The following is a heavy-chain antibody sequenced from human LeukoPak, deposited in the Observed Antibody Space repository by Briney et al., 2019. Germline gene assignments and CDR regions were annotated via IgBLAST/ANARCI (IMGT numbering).Heavy chain of an antibody. CDR1: GGSMTSYC. V-gene: IGHV4-59*12. CDR2: ISASGTT. J-gene: IGHJ4*02. D-gene: IGHD2-8*02. CDR3: ASGYTNWWPLDY. Sequence: PSESLSLTCGVSGGSMTSYCWSWIRQAPGKGLEWIGYISASGTTNYNPSLGSRLSISMDASKNQFSSSLTSVTAADTAVYYCASGYTNWWPLDYWGQGARVIVSS.